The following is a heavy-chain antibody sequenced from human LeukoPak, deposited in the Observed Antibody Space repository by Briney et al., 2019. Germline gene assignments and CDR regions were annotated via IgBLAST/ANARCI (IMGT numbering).Heavy chain of an antibody. CDR1: GFTFSSYA. D-gene: IGHD3-10*01. CDR3: ARGAYYYGD. Sequence: GGSLRLSCAASGFTFSSYAMSWVRQAPGKGLEWVSYISSSSSTIYYADSVKGRFTISRDNAKNSLYLQMNSLRAEDTAVYYCARGAYYYGDWGQGTLVTVSS. J-gene: IGHJ4*02. CDR2: ISSSSSTI. V-gene: IGHV3-48*01.